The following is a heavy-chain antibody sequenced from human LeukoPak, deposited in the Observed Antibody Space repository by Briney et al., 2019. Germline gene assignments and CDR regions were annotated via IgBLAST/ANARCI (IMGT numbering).Heavy chain of an antibody. CDR2: IYSGGST. CDR1: EFSVGSNY. Sequence: GGSLRLSCAASEFSVGSNYMTWVRQAPGKGLEWVSLIYSGGSTYYADSVKGRFTISRDNAKNSLYLQMNSLRAEDTAVYYCARDMSVATNSRFDYWGQGTLVTVSS. D-gene: IGHD5-12*01. CDR3: ARDMSVATNSRFDY. J-gene: IGHJ4*02. V-gene: IGHV3-66*01.